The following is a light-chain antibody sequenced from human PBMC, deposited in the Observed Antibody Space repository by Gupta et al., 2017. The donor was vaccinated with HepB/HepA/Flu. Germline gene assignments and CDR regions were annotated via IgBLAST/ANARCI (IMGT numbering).Light chain of an antibody. V-gene: IGLV2-11*01. CDR2: DVS. CDR3: CSFEGCYTYVV. Sequence: QSALTQPRSVSGSPGHSVPISCTGTKSDVGGYNYVSWYQQHPGKAPKLLIYDVSKRPSGVTDRFSGSKSGNTASLTISGLQSEDEADYYCCSFEGCYTYVVFGGGTNLTVL. J-gene: IGLJ2*01. CDR1: KSDVGGYNY.